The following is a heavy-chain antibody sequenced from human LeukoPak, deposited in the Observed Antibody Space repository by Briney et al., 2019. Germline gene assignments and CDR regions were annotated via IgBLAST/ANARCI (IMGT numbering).Heavy chain of an antibody. D-gene: IGHD3-16*02. CDR2: INPSGGST. J-gene: IGHJ4*02. V-gene: IGHV1-46*01. CDR3: ARVGYDYVWGSYRPGGLDY. Sequence: ASVKVSCKASGYTFTSHHMHWVRQAPGQGLEWMGIINPSGGSTNYAQKFQGRVIMTRDMSTSTVYMELSSLRSDDTAVYYCARVGYDYVWGSYRPGGLDYWGQGTLVTVSS. CDR1: GYTFTSHH.